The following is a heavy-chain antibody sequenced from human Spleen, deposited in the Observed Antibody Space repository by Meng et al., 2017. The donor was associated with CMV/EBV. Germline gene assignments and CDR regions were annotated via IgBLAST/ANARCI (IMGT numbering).Heavy chain of an antibody. J-gene: IGHJ6*02. Sequence: ASVKVSCKASGYTFTSYGISWVRQAPGQGLEWMGWINPRSGGTNYAQKFQGRVTMTRDTSISTAHMELRRLRSDDTAVYYCASGIAHQYYYGLDVWGQGTTVTVSS. CDR2: INPRSGGT. V-gene: IGHV1-2*02. CDR3: ASGIAHQYYYGLDV. CDR1: GYTFTSYG. D-gene: IGHD2/OR15-2a*01.